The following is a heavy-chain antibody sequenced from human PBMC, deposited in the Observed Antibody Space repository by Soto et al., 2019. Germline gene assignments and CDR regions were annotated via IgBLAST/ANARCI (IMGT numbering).Heavy chain of an antibody. J-gene: IGHJ4*02. Sequence: QVQLVESGGGVVQPGRSLRLSCAASGFTFSSYGMHWVRQAPGKGLEWVAVIWYDGSNKYYADSVKGRFTISRDNSKNMLYMQMKSMRAEDKAVYYCARDYDSSGYPSYYFDYWGQGTLVTVSS. D-gene: IGHD3-22*01. V-gene: IGHV3-33*01. CDR3: ARDYDSSGYPSYYFDY. CDR2: IWYDGSNK. CDR1: GFTFSSYG.